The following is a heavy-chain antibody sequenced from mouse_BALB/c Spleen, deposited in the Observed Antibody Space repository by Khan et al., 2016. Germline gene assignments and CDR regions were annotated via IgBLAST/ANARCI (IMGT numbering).Heavy chain of an antibody. V-gene: IGHV2-9*02. CDR3: ARDRYGGTSYFDY. D-gene: IGHD1-2*01. CDR2: IWACGST. CDR1: GFSLTTYG. Sequence: QVQLKQSGPGLVAPSQSLSITCPVPGFSLTTYGVHCYRRPPRKGPGGLGVIWACGSTNYNYALMSRLSISKDNSKSQDFLKTNSLQTDDTATSYCARDRYGGTSYFDYWGQGTTLTVSA. J-gene: IGHJ2*01.